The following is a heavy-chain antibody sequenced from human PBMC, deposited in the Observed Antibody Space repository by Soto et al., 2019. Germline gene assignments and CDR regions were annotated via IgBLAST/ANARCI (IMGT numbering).Heavy chain of an antibody. CDR3: VRSSGSQPRAGWFDP. Sequence: EVQLVESGGGLAQPGWSRRLSCAASGFNFDDHAMHWVRQTPGKGLEWVSGIRWNSVTINYAASIKGRFTISRDNAKRTLYLQMNNLRPADTAMYFCVRSSGSQPRAGWFDPWGQGTLVTVS. D-gene: IGHD1-26*01. V-gene: IGHV3-9*01. J-gene: IGHJ5*02. CDR2: IRWNSVTI. CDR1: GFNFDDHA.